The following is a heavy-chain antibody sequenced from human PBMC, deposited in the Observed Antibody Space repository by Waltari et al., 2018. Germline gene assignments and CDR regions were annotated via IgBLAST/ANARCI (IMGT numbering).Heavy chain of an antibody. CDR2: LSMNGAS. D-gene: IGHD1-1*01. Sequence: WILPPPGPALEWPGTLSMNGASYCSPSLKSRVTVSIEVSKIHLSLKVGSVTAADTAVYYCATYLGASIGTAAFDVWGQGTMVTVSS. V-gene: IGHV4-39*02. J-gene: IGHJ3*01. CDR3: ATYLGASIGTAAFDV.